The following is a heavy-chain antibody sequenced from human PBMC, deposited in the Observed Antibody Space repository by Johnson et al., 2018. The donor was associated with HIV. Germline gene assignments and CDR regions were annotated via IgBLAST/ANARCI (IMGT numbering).Heavy chain of an antibody. V-gene: IGHV3-30-3*01. CDR3: ASDLTRITMIVVVPQAFDI. Sequence: QEQLVESGGGVVQPGRSLRLSCAAPGFTFSSYAMHWVRQAPGKGLEWVAVISYDGSNKYYADSVKGRFTISRDNSKNTLYLQMNSLRAEDTAVYYCASDLTRITMIVVVPQAFDIWGQGTMVTVSS. CDR1: GFTFSSYA. J-gene: IGHJ3*02. CDR2: ISYDGSNK. D-gene: IGHD3-22*01.